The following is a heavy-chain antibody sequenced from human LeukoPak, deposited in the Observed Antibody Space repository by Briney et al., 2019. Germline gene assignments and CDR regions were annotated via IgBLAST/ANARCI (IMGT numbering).Heavy chain of an antibody. CDR1: GFTFSDYA. CDR2: IRGTGGTT. J-gene: IGHJ3*01. D-gene: IGHD4-17*01. V-gene: IGHV3-23*01. CDR3: GKDPNGDYVGAFDF. Sequence: PGGSLRLSCAASGFTFSDYALIWVRQAPGKGLEWISAIRGTGGTTYYADSVKGRCTISRDNSRNTVYLQMNSLRAEDTALYFCGKDPNGDYVGAFDFWGPGTMGTVSS.